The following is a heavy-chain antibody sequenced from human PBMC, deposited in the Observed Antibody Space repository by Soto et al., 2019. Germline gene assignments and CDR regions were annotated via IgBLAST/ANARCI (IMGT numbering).Heavy chain of an antibody. D-gene: IGHD5-12*01. CDR3: ARLEGLATISYYFDF. J-gene: IGHJ4*02. CDR2: IYYRGNA. CDR1: DDSINSDKYY. V-gene: IGHV4-39*01. Sequence: SETLSLTCSVSDDSINSDKYYWVWIRRPPGKGLEWIGSIYYRGNAYYNPSLQTRVTISLDKSKSQFSLKLNSVTAADSAVYFCARLEGLATISYYFDFWGPGALVTVSS.